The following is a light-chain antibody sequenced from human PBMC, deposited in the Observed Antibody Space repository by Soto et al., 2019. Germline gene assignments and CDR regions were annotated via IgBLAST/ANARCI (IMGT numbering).Light chain of an antibody. CDR1: SSDVGGYNY. J-gene: IGLJ2*01. CDR3: SSYTSSNTLG. Sequence: QSALTQPASVSGSPGQSITISCTGTSSDVGGYNYVSWYQQHPGKVAKLMIYDVSNRPSGVSNRFSGSKSGNTASLTISGLQAEDEADYYCSSYTSSNTLGFGGGTKLTVL. V-gene: IGLV2-14*01. CDR2: DVS.